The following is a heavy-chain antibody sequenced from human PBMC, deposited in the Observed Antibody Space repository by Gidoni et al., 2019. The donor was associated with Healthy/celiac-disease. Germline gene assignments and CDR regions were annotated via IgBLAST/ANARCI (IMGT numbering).Heavy chain of an antibody. CDR1: GGSISSGSYY. J-gene: IGHJ4*02. CDR2: IYTSGST. D-gene: IGHD3-3*01. CDR3: ARGTYYDFWSGYYIN. V-gene: IGHV4-61*02. Sequence: QVQLQESGPGLVKPSQTLSLTCTVSGGSISSGSYYWSWIRQPAGKGLEWIGRIYTSGSTNYNPSLKSRVTISVDTSKNQFSLKLSSVTAADTAVYYCARGTYYDFWSGYYINWGQGTLVTVSS.